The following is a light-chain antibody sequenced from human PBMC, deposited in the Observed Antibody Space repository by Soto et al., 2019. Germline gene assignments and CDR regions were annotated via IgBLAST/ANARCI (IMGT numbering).Light chain of an antibody. J-gene: IGKJ5*01. CDR3: QQYGSSPLIS. Sequence: EIVMTQSPATLSVSPGGRATLSCRASQSISDTLAWYQQKPGQAPRLLIYSASRRATGFPARFSGSGSGTDFTLTISRLEPEDFAVYYCQQYGSSPLISFGQGTRLEIK. CDR1: QSISDT. V-gene: IGKV3-20*01. CDR2: SAS.